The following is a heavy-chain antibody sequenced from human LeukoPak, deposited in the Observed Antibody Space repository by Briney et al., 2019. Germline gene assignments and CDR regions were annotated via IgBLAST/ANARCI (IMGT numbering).Heavy chain of an antibody. D-gene: IGHD3-9*01. V-gene: IGHV1-46*01. J-gene: IGHJ4*02. CDR1: GYTFTSYY. Sequence: ASVKVSCRASGYTFTSYYMHWVRQAPGQGLEWMGIINPSGGSTSYAQKFQGRVTMTRDTSTSTVYMELSSLRSEDTAVYYCARATGNDRFDYWGQGTLVTVSS. CDR2: INPSGGST. CDR3: ARATGNDRFDY.